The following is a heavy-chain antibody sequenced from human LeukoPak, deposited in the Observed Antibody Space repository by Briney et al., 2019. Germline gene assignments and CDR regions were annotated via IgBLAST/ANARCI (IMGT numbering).Heavy chain of an antibody. Sequence: ASVKVSCKASGYTFTGYDINWVRQATGQGLEWMGWMNPNSGNTGYAQKVQGRVTMTRNTSISTAYMELSSLRSEDTAVYYCAIRKRLRFLEWLKTDDRYNWFDPWGQGTLVTVSS. CDR1: GYTFTGYD. V-gene: IGHV1-8*01. CDR2: MNPNSGNT. CDR3: AIRKRLRFLEWLKTDDRYNWFDP. D-gene: IGHD3-3*01. J-gene: IGHJ5*02.